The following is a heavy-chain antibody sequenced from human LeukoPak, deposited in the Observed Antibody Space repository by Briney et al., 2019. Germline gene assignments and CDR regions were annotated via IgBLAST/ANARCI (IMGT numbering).Heavy chain of an antibody. J-gene: IGHJ4*02. CDR3: ASGSYLGYFDY. CDR2: IIPIFGTA. CDR1: GGTFSSYA. Sequence: SVKVSCKASGGTFSSYAISWVRQAPGQGLEWMGGIIPIFGTAIYAQKFQGRVTMTEDTSTDTAYMELSSLRSEDTAVYYCASGSYLGYFDYWGQGTLVTVSS. D-gene: IGHD3-10*01. V-gene: IGHV1-69*06.